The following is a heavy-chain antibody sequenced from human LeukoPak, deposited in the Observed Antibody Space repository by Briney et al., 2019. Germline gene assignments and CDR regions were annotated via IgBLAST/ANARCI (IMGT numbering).Heavy chain of an antibody. J-gene: IGHJ4*02. D-gene: IGHD6-13*01. CDR1: SYSISSSYY. CDR3: ASAEPRGIVWYPY. CDR2: IYHGGST. Sequence: PSETLSLTCTVSSYSISSSYYWGWIRQPPGKGLEWIGNIYHGGSTYYNPSLKSRVTISLDTSKNQFSLKLSSVTAADTAVYYCASAEPRGIVWYPYWGQGTLVTVSS. V-gene: IGHV4-38-2*02.